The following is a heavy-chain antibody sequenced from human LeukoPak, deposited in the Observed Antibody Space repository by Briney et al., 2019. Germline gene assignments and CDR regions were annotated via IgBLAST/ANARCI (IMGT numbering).Heavy chain of an antibody. CDR2: ISYSGSI. J-gene: IGHJ3*02. CDR1: GGSIRSSSYY. Sequence: PSESLSLTCTVSGGSIRSSSYYWGWIRQPPGKGLQWIGSISYSGSIYYNPSLKSRVTISLDTSKNQFSLKLSSVTAADTAVYYCARDLYSSKTNDAFVIWGQGTMVTVSS. D-gene: IGHD6-13*01. CDR3: ARDLYSSKTNDAFVI. V-gene: IGHV4-39*07.